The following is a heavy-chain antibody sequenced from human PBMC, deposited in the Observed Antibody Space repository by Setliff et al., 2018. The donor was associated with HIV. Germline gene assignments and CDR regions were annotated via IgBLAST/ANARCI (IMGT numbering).Heavy chain of an antibody. J-gene: IGHJ4*02. CDR3: VRDQLRWPERWDFDF. D-gene: IGHD1-26*01. CDR2: ISATGTTV. CDR1: GFVFSDHS. Sequence: GGSLRLSCAASGFVFSDHSLHWVRQVPGEGLEWPSYISATGTTVSYADSVRGRFIISRDSFRNVLYLQMKSLRVDDTALYYCVRDQLRWPERWDFDFWGQGTLVTVSS. V-gene: IGHV3-48*01.